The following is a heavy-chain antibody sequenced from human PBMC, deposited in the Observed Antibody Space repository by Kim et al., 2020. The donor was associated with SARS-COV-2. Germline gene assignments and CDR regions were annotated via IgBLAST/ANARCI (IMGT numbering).Heavy chain of an antibody. V-gene: IGHV3-48*02. CDR3: ARGSNYRTNWFDP. J-gene: IGHJ5*02. D-gene: IGHD4-4*01. Sequence: AASVKGRFTISRDNAKNSLYLQMNSLRDEDTAVYYCARGSNYRTNWFDPWGQGTLVTVSS.